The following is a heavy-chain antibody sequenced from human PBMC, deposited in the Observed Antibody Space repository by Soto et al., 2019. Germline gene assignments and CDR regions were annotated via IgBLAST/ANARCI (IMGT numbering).Heavy chain of an antibody. V-gene: IGHV3-15*01. J-gene: IGHJ4*02. CDR1: GFTFSYAW. CDR3: TTEGPGYCSGGSCQAFDY. CDR2: IKSKTDGETT. D-gene: IGHD2-15*01. Sequence: GGSLRLSCAASGFTFSYAWMSWVRQAPGKGLEWVGRIKSKTDGETTDYAAPVKGRFTISRDDSKNTLYLQMNSLKTEDTAVYYCTTEGPGYCSGGSCQAFDYWGPGTLVTSPQ.